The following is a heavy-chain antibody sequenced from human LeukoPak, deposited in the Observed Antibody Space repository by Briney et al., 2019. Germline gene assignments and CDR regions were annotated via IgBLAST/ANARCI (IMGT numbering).Heavy chain of an antibody. D-gene: IGHD6-13*01. CDR2: IRYDGSNK. J-gene: IGHJ6*03. V-gene: IGHV3-30*02. CDR3: AKVGSSSWSHFYYYYYMDV. Sequence: AGGSLRLSCAASGFTFSSYAMSWVRQAPGKGLEWVAFIRYDGSNKYYADSVKGRFTISRDNSKNTLYLQMNSLRAEDTAVYYCAKVGSSSWSHFYYYYYMDVWGKGTTVTISS. CDR1: GFTFSSYA.